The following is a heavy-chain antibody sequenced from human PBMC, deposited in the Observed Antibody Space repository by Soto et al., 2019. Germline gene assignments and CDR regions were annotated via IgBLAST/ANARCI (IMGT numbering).Heavy chain of an antibody. CDR3: ARGGPRSSGYDPFDY. J-gene: IGHJ4*02. V-gene: IGHV3-74*01. Sequence: GGSLRLSCAASGFTFSSYWMHWVRQAPGKGLEWVSRMNMDGNRISYVDSVKGRCTISRDNSKNTLYLQMNSLRAEDTAVYYCARGGPRSSGYDPFDYRGQGTLVTVSS. CDR2: MNMDGNRI. D-gene: IGHD3-22*01. CDR1: GFTFSSYW.